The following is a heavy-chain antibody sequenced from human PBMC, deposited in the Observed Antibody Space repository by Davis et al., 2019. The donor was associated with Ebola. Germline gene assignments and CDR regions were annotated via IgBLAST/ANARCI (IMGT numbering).Heavy chain of an antibody. CDR3: TTGFSTDYYG. D-gene: IGHD1-26*01. CDR1: GFTVSSNY. CDR2: IKSKTSGGTV. V-gene: IGHV3-15*01. Sequence: GESLKISCAASGFTVSSNYMSWVRQVPGKGLEWIGRIKSKTSGGTVEYAAPVTGRFTVSRDDSKNTVFLQMTGLRNEDTALYYCTTGFSTDYYGWGQGTLVTVSS. J-gene: IGHJ4*02.